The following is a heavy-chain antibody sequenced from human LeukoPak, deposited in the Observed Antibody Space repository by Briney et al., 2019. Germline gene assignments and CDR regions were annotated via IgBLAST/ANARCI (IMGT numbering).Heavy chain of an antibody. CDR2: INLDRSEK. Sequence: AGGSLRLSCAASGFTFRNYWMSWVRQAPVKGLEWVANINLDRSEKYYVDSVKGRFTISRDNAKNSLYLQMTSLRAEDTAVYYCARDARVVIDYWGQGTLVTVSS. CDR3: ARDARVVIDY. D-gene: IGHD2-2*01. CDR1: GFTFRNYW. V-gene: IGHV3-7*01. J-gene: IGHJ4*02.